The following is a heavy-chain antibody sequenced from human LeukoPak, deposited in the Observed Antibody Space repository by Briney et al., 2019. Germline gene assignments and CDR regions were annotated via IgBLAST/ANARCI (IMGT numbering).Heavy chain of an antibody. V-gene: IGHV4-59*08. CDR2: VYYSGAT. CDR1: GGSIVDHF. CDR3: ARGQSEYYYYYMDV. Sequence: SETLSLTCTVSGGSIVDHFWNWMRQPPGKGLEWVGYVYYSGATSYNPSLKSRVTMSLDTSKNQFSLKMSSMTAADTAVYYCARGQSEYYYYYMDVWGKGTTVTVSS. J-gene: IGHJ6*03.